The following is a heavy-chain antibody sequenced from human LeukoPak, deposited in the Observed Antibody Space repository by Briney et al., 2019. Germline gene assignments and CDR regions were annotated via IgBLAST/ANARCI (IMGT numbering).Heavy chain of an antibody. D-gene: IGHD3-10*01. V-gene: IGHV3-30*04. CDR3: AKRTGGWFGAVGY. J-gene: IGHJ4*02. Sequence: PGRSLRLSCAASGFTFSSYAMHWVRQAPGKGLEWVAVISYDGSNKYYADSVKGRFTISRDNSKNTLYLQMNSLRAEDTAVYYCAKRTGGWFGAVGYWGQGTLVTVSS. CDR1: GFTFSSYA. CDR2: ISYDGSNK.